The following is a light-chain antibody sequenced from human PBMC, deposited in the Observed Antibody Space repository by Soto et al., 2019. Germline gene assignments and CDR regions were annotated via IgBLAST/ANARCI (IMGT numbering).Light chain of an antibody. CDR2: DVS. Sequence: ALTQPRSVSGSPGQSVTISCTGTSSDVGSYKDVSWYQHHPGKVPKLMVYDVSERPSGVPDRFSGSKSGNTASLTISGLQAEDEAFYYCCAYADTFYVFGIGTKVTVL. CDR3: CAYADTFYV. V-gene: IGLV2-11*01. CDR1: SSDVGSYKD. J-gene: IGLJ1*01.